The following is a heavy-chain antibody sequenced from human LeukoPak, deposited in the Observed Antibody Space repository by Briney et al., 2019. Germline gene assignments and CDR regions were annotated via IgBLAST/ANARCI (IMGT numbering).Heavy chain of an antibody. J-gene: IGHJ3*02. CDR3: ARELVVRGTRGAFDI. CDR2: IYSGGST. D-gene: IGHD2-15*01. CDR1: GFTFSSNV. Sequence: PGGSLRLSCAASGFTFSSNVMIWVRQAPGKGLEWVSVIYSGGSTYYADSVKGRFTISRDNSKNTLYLHMNSLRAEDTAVYYCARELVVRGTRGAFDIWGQGTMVTVSS. V-gene: IGHV3-53*01.